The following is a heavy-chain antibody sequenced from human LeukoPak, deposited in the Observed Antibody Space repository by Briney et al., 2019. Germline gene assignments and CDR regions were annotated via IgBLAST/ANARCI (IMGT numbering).Heavy chain of an antibody. CDR2: MNPNSGNT. Sequence: ASVKVSCKASGYTFTSYGINWVRQATGQGLEWMGWMNPNSGNTGYAQKFQGRVTMTRNTSISTAYMELSRLRSDDTAVYYCARSQDYGDYVQLGFYGMDVWGQGTTVTVSS. D-gene: IGHD4-17*01. J-gene: IGHJ6*02. V-gene: IGHV1-8*01. CDR1: GYTFTSYG. CDR3: ARSQDYGDYVQLGFYGMDV.